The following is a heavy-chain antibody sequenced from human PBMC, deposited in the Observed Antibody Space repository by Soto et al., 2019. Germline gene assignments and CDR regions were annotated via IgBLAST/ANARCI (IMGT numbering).Heavy chain of an antibody. J-gene: IGHJ4*02. D-gene: IGHD1-26*01. CDR1: GGTFSSYA. CDR3: AREGSGSPDLAY. Sequence: ASVRVSCKASGGTFSSYAISWVRQAPGQGLEWMGGIIPIFGTANYAQKFQGRVTITADKSTSTAYMELSSLRPEDTAVYYCAREGSGSPDLAYWGQGTLVTVSS. V-gene: IGHV1-69*06. CDR2: IIPIFGTA.